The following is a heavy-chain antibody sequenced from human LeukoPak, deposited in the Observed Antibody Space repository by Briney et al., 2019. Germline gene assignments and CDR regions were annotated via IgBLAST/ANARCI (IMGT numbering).Heavy chain of an antibody. V-gene: IGHV3-30*03. J-gene: IGHJ5*02. CDR2: ISYDGSNV. CDR3: ARGFYGAGSYRWFHP. Sequence: GRSLRLSCAVSGFSFRSYVMHWVRQTPGKGLEWVAVISYDGSNVNYTDSVKGRFIISRDNSKHTLYLQMNSLRAEDTAVYYCARGFYGAGSYRWFHPWGQGALVTVSS. D-gene: IGHD3-10*01. CDR1: GFSFRSYV.